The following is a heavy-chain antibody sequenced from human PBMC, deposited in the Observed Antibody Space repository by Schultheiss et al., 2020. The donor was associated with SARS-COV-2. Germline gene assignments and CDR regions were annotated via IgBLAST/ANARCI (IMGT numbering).Heavy chain of an antibody. Sequence: GGSLRLSCAASGFTFSSYAMHWVRQAPGKGLEWVAVISYDGSNKYYADSVKGRFTISRDNSKNMIYLQINSLRVEDTAVYYCARGRIVVPAAMRRSGNIDYWGQGTLVTVSS. D-gene: IGHD2-2*01. J-gene: IGHJ4*02. V-gene: IGHV3-30*04. CDR1: GFTFSSYA. CDR3: ARGRIVVPAAMRRSGNIDY. CDR2: ISYDGSNK.